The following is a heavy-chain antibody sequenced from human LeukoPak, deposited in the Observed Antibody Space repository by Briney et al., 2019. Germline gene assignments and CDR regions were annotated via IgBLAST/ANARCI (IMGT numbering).Heavy chain of an antibody. J-gene: IGHJ4*02. D-gene: IGHD1-26*01. CDR1: GFTFSSYA. Sequence: GGSLRLSCAASGFTFSSYAMSWVRQAPGKGLEWVSAISGSGGSTYYADSVKGRFTISRDNSKNTLYLQMNSLRAEDTAVYYCTKAGSGSLIPYYFDYWGQGTLVTVSS. CDR3: TKAGSGSLIPYYFDY. V-gene: IGHV3-23*01. CDR2: ISGSGGST.